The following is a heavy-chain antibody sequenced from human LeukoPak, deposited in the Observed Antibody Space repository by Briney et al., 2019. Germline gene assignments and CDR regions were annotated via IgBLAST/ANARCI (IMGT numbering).Heavy chain of an antibody. Sequence: SQTLSLTCAISGDSVSPNSATWTWLRQSPSRGLEWLGRTYYRSKWNNDYAVSMKSRITINPDTSKNQFSLQLNSVTPEDTAVYYCARLVGASWFDSWGQGTLVTVSS. V-gene: IGHV6-1*01. CDR1: GDSVSPNSAT. CDR3: ARLVGASWFDS. J-gene: IGHJ5*01. D-gene: IGHD1-26*01. CDR2: TYYRSKWNN.